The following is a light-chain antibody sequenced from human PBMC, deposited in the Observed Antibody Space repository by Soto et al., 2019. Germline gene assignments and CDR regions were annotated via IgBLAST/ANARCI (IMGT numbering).Light chain of an antibody. Sequence: QAVVTQPPSASGTPGQRVTISCSGGSSNIGTNAVNWYQQLPGTAPKLLIFSNNQRPSGVPDRFSGSKSGTSASLAIGGLQSEDEADYYCAAWDDSLNGHVVFGGGTKLTVL. CDR3: AAWDDSLNGHVV. CDR2: SNN. V-gene: IGLV1-44*01. J-gene: IGLJ2*01. CDR1: SSNIGTNA.